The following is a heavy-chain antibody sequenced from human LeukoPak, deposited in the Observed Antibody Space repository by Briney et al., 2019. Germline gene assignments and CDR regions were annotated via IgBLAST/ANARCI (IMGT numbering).Heavy chain of an antibody. CDR1: GGTFSSYA. V-gene: IGHV1-69*05. J-gene: IGHJ4*02. CDR2: IIPIFGTA. Sequence: ASVKVSCKAPGGTFSSYAISWVRQAPGQGLEWMGGIIPIFGTANHAQKFQGRVTITTDESTSTAYMELSSLRSEDTAVYYCARGYSGSSYYFDYWGQGTLVTVSS. D-gene: IGHD1-26*01. CDR3: ARGYSGSSYYFDY.